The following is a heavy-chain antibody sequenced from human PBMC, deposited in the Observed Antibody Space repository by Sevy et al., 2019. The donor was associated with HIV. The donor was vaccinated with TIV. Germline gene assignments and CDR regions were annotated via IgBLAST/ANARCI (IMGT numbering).Heavy chain of an antibody. CDR2: ITWNSAGI. D-gene: IGHD1-7*01. CDR1: GFTFDDYA. Sequence: GGSLRLSCAASGFTFDDYAMHWVRQAPGRGLEWLSYITWNSAGIGYAASVKGRFTMSRDNAKNSLYLEMNSLRPEDTAFYYCAKGHWGQGRNWNFVDGFDIWGRGTMVTVSS. V-gene: IGHV3-9*01. J-gene: IGHJ3*02. CDR3: AKGHWGQGRNWNFVDGFDI.